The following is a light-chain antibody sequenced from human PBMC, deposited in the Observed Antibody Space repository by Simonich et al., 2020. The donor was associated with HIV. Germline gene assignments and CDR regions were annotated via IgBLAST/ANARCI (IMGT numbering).Light chain of an antibody. CDR1: QDISNY. CDR3: QQYDNLPPKLT. J-gene: IGKJ4*01. CDR2: DAS. V-gene: IGKV1-33*01. Sequence: DIVMTQSPSSLSASVGDRVTITCQASQDISNYLNWYQQKPGKAPKLLIYDASNLETVVPSRFSGSGSGTDFTFTISSLQPEDIATYYCQQYDNLPPKLTFGGGTKVEIK.